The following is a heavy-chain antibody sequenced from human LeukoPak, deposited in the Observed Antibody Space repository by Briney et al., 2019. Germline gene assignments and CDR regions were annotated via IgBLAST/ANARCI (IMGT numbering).Heavy chain of an antibody. D-gene: IGHD3-22*01. CDR2: ISGSGGST. Sequence: GGSLRLSCAASGFTFSSYAMSWVRQAPGKGLEWASAISGSGGSTYYADSVKGRFTISRDNSKNTLYLQMNSLRAEDTAVYYCAKDSDYYDSSGYWSWDYFDYWGQGTLVTVSS. CDR3: AKDSDYYDSSGYWSWDYFDY. J-gene: IGHJ4*02. V-gene: IGHV3-23*01. CDR1: GFTFSSYA.